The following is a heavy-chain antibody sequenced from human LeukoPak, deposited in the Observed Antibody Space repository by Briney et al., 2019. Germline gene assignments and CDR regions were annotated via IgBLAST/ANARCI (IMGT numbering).Heavy chain of an antibody. D-gene: IGHD1-14*01. CDR1: GFTFSSYD. Sequence: PGGSLRLSCAASGFTFSSYDMHWVRQATGKGLEWVSAIGTAGDTYYPGSVKGRFTISRENAKNSLYLQMSSLRAGDTAVYYCARGYRPYGMDVWGQGTTVTVSS. CDR2: IGTAGDT. J-gene: IGHJ6*02. V-gene: IGHV3-13*04. CDR3: ARGYRPYGMDV.